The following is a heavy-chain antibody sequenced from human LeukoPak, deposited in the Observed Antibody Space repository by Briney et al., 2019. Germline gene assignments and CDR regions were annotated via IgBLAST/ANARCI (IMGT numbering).Heavy chain of an antibody. CDR2: INPSGGST. Sequence: GASVKVSCKASGYTFTSYYIHWVRQAPGQGLEWMGLINPSGGSTNYAQKFQGRVTMTTDTSTSTAYMELRSLRSDDTAVYYCAREKWELPGLFDYWGQGTLVTVSS. V-gene: IGHV1-46*01. D-gene: IGHD1-26*01. CDR1: GYTFTSYY. CDR3: AREKWELPGLFDY. J-gene: IGHJ4*02.